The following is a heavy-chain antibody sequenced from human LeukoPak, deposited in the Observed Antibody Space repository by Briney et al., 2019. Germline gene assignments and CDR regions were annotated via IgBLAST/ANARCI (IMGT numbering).Heavy chain of an antibody. J-gene: IGHJ4*02. CDR1: GFTFSNYY. Sequence: PGGSLRLSCAASGFTFSNYYLTWVRQAPGKGLEWVSYISSGSTIYYADSVKGRFTISRDNAKNSLYLQMNSLRAEDTAVYYCARVDYGSGSYYKSFDYWGQGTLVTVSS. CDR3: ARVDYGSGSYYKSFDY. D-gene: IGHD3-10*01. CDR2: ISSGSTI. V-gene: IGHV3-69-1*02.